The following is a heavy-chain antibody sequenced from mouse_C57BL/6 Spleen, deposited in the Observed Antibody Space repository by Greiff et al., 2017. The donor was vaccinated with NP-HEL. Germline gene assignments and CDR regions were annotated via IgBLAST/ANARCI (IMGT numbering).Heavy chain of an antibody. Sequence: VQLQQPGAELVRPGSSVKLSCPASGYTFTSYWMHWVQQSPIQGLEWLGNIDPSDSDTHYNQKCKDKATLTVDKSSITAYMQLSSLTSEDSACYYCAKYGNYAYWGQGTTLTVSS. J-gene: IGHJ2*01. V-gene: IGHV1-52*01. CDR3: AKYGNYAY. D-gene: IGHD2-1*01. CDR1: GYTFTSYW. CDR2: IDPSDSDT.